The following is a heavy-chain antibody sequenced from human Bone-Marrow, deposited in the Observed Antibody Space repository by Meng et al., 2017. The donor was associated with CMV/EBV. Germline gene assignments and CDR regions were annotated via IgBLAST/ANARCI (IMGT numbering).Heavy chain of an antibody. CDR2: IIPIFGTA. V-gene: IGHV1-69*05. CDR3: ARGKGKLELLDAFDI. CDR1: GGTFSSYA. J-gene: IGHJ3*02. Sequence: SVKVSCKASGGTFSSYAISWVRQAPGQGLEWMGGIIPIFGTANYAQKFQGRVTITTDESTRTAYMELSSLRSEDTAVYYCARGKGKLELLDAFDIWGQGTMVTVSS. D-gene: IGHD1-7*01.